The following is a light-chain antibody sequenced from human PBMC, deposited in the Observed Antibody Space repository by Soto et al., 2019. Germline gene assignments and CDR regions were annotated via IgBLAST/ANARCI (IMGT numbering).Light chain of an antibody. CDR3: QQYDNWFT. J-gene: IGKJ4*01. Sequence: EIVMTQSPAPLSVSPGERATLSCRASQSVRSNLAWYQLKPGQAPRILIYSASTRATGIPGRFSGSGSGTEFTLTISSLQSEDLAVYFCQQYDNWFTFGGGTKVEIK. V-gene: IGKV3-15*01. CDR2: SAS. CDR1: QSVRSN.